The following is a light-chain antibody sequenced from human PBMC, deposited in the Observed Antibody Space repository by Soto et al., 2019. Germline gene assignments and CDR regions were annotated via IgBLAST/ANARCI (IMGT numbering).Light chain of an antibody. J-gene: IGLJ2*01. CDR1: SSDVGSYNL. V-gene: IGLV2-23*03. CDR3: CSYAGSSTFEV. Sequence: QSALTQPASVSGSPGQSITISCTGTSSDVGSYNLVSWYQQHPGKAPKLMIYEGSKRPSGVSNRFSGSKSGNTASLTISGLQVEYEADYYCCSYAGSSTFEVFGGGTKLTVL. CDR2: EGS.